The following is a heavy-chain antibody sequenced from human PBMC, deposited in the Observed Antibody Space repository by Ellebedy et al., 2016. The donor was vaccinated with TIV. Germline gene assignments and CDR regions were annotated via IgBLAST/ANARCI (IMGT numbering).Heavy chain of an antibody. Sequence: PGGSLRLSCAASGFTFSTYGMHWVRQAPGKGLEWVAVISYDGSDKYYADSVRGRFTISRDNSKNTLFLQMNSLRAEDTAVYYCAQSTHYTSGWYKPSEYFQHWGQGTLVTVSS. CDR2: ISYDGSDK. D-gene: IGHD6-19*01. CDR1: GFTFSTYG. J-gene: IGHJ1*01. CDR3: AQSTHYTSGWYKPSEYFQH. V-gene: IGHV3-30*18.